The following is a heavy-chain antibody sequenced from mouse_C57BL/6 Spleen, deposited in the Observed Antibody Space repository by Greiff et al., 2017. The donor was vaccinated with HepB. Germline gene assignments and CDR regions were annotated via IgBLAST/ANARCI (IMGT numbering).Heavy chain of an antibody. V-gene: IGHV2-2*01. J-gene: IGHJ3*01. CDR3: ARTMITTGAWFAY. D-gene: IGHD2-4*01. Sequence: QVQLKESGPGLVQPSQSLSITCTVSGFSLTSYGVHWVRQSPGKGLEWLGVIWSGGSTDYNAAFISRLSISKDNSKSQVFFKMNSLQADDTAIYYCARTMITTGAWFAYWGQGTLVTVSA. CDR1: GFSLTSYG. CDR2: IWSGGST.